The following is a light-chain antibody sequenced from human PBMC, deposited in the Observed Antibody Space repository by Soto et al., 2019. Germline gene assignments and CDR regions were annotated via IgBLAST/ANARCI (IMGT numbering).Light chain of an antibody. Sequence: TQSPCAMSAYLRDSFTVSCRASQDIGNHLAWYQQKPGQAPRLLIYDASNRATGIPARFSGSGSGTDFTLTISSLEPEDFAVYYCQQRSNWPPITLGQGARLEI. CDR2: DAS. CDR3: QQRSNWPPIT. V-gene: IGKV3-11*01. CDR1: QDIGNH. J-gene: IGKJ5*01.